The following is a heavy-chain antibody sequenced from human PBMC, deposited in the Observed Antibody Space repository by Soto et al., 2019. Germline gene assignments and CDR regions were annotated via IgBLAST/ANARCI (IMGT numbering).Heavy chain of an antibody. V-gene: IGHV1-69*01. CDR2: ILPIFGSV. Sequence: QVQLVQSGAEVKKPGSSVKVSCKANGGTITSYTINWVRQAPGQGREWMGVILPIFGSVNYAQRFQGRLTITADDSTSTSYMELGHLRSEDTAVYYCAREGARNSCSGDSCQELYSWLDPWGQGTLVTVSS. J-gene: IGHJ5*02. CDR3: AREGARNSCSGDSCQELYSWLDP. CDR1: GGTITSYT. D-gene: IGHD2-15*01.